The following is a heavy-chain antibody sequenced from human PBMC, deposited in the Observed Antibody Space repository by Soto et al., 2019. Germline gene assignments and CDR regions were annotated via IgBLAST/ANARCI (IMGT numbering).Heavy chain of an antibody. V-gene: IGHV3-48*02. Sequence: QLVESGGGLVRPGGSLRLACRASGYDFRTYSMNWVRQAPGQGLEWIAYVSLDSDTIQYADSVKGRFTISRDDAEHSLYLQMDSLRDEVTATYYCARLYYDYVWGQGTTVTVSS. CDR1: GYDFRTYS. J-gene: IGHJ6*02. D-gene: IGHD3-3*01. CDR2: VSLDSDTI. CDR3: ARLYYDYV.